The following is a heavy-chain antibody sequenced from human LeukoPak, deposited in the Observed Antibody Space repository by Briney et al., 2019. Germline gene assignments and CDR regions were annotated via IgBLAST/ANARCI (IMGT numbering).Heavy chain of an antibody. D-gene: IGHD4-17*01. CDR2: ISSSGSTI. J-gene: IGHJ4*02. V-gene: IGHV3-11*01. CDR3: ARDYPPAVTYRKVGYFDY. CDR1: GFTFSVYY. Sequence: GGSLRLSCAASGFTFSVYYMSWSRQAPGKGMEWVSYISSSGSTIYYADSVKGRFTISRDNAKNSLYLQMNSLRAEDTAVYYCARDYPPAVTYRKVGYFDYWGQGTLVTVSS.